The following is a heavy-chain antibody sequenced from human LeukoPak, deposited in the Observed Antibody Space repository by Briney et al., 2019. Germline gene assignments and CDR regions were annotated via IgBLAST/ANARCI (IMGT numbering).Heavy chain of an antibody. CDR1: GFTFSNCW. V-gene: IGHV3-7*01. CDR2: IKQDGSEK. Sequence: GGSLRLSCAASGFTFSNCWMSWVRQAPGKGLEWVANIKQDGSEKYYVDSVKGRFTISRDNAKNSLYLQMNSLRAEDTAVYYCAKDLGPLRFWWAFDIWGQGTMVTVSS. J-gene: IGHJ3*02. D-gene: IGHD3-3*01. CDR3: AKDLGPLRFWWAFDI.